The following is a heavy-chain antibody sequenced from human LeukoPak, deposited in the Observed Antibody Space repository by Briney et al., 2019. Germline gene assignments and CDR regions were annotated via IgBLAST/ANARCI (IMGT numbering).Heavy chain of an antibody. V-gene: IGHV1-69*13. D-gene: IGHD3-22*01. CDR1: GGTFSSYA. CDR3: ASDSSGYYYYYYGMDV. J-gene: IGHJ6*02. CDR2: IIPIFGTA. Sequence: SVKVSCKASGGTFSSYAISWVRQAPGQGLEWMGGIIPIFGTANYAQKSQGRVTITADESTSTAYMELSSLRSEDTAVYYCASDSSGYYYYYYGMDVWGQGTTVTVSS.